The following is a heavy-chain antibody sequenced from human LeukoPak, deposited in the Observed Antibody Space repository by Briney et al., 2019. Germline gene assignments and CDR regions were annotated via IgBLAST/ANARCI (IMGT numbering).Heavy chain of an antibody. CDR3: AKAEMSTSPGGIDY. CDR2: IRYDGTNK. CDR1: GFIFSNFG. D-gene: IGHD5-24*01. J-gene: IGHJ4*02. Sequence: PGGSLRLSCAASGFIFSNFGMHWVRQAPGKGLEWVTFIRYDGTNKYYADSVKGGFTISRDNSKNTLYLQMNSLRLEDTAVYYCAKAEMSTSPGGIDYWGQGTLVTVSS. V-gene: IGHV3-30*02.